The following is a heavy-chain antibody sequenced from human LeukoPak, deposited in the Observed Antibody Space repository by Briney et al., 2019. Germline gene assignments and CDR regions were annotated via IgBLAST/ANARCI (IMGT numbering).Heavy chain of an antibody. D-gene: IGHD2-15*01. CDR2: IIPILGIA. Sequence: SVKVSCKASGGTFSSYAISWVRHAPGQGLEWMGRIIPILGIANYAQKFQGRVTITADKSTSTAYMELSSLRSEDTAVYYCARVVVVAATVYYYYGMDVWGQGTTVTVSS. J-gene: IGHJ6*02. CDR1: GGTFSSYA. CDR3: ARVVVVAATVYYYYGMDV. V-gene: IGHV1-69*04.